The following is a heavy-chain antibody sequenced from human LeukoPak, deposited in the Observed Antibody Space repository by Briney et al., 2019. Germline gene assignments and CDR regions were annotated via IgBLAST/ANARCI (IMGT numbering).Heavy chain of an antibody. V-gene: IGHV1-18*01. CDR3: ARSRGIYCSGGSCYVDWFDP. D-gene: IGHD2-15*01. CDR2: ISAYNGNT. J-gene: IGHJ5*02. Sequence: ASVKVSCKASGYTFTSYGISWVRQAPGQGLEWMGWISAYNGNTNYAQKLQGRVTMTTDTSTSTAYMELRSLRSDDTAVYYCARSRGIYCSGGSCYVDWFDPWGQGTLVTASS. CDR1: GYTFTSYG.